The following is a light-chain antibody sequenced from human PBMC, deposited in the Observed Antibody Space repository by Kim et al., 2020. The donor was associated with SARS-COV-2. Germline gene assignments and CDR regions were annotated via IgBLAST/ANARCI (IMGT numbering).Light chain of an antibody. CDR1: QGISSY. CDR3: QQYYSYPPT. CDR2: AAS. Sequence: AIRMTQSPSSFSASTGDRVTITCRASQGISSYLAWYQQKPGKAPKLLIYAASTVQSGVPSRFSGSRSGTDFTLTISCLQSEDFATYYCQQYYSYPPTFGGGTKVDIK. J-gene: IGKJ4*01. V-gene: IGKV1-8*01.